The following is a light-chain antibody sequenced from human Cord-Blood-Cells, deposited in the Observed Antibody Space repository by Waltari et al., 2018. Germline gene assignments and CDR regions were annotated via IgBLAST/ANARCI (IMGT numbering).Light chain of an antibody. J-gene: IGKJ2*01. V-gene: IGKV1-8*01. CDR1: QGISSY. CDR2: AAS. CDR3: QQYYSYPYT. Sequence: AIRMTQSPSSLSASTGDRFTITCRASQGISSYLAWYQQKPGKAPKLLIYAASTLQSGVPSRFSGSGSGTEFTLTISCLQSEDFATYYCQQYYSYPYTFGQGTKLEIK.